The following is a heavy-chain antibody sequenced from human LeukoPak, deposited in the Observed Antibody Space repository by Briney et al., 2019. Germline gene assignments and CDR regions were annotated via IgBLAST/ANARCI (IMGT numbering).Heavy chain of an antibody. Sequence: GGSLRLSCAASGFTFSSYGMHWVRQAPGKGLEWVAVIPYDGSNKYYADSVKGRFTISRDNSKNTLYLQMNSLRAEDTAVYYCAKDPVTTVTGYFDYWGQGTLVTVSS. D-gene: IGHD4-17*01. CDR2: IPYDGSNK. CDR3: AKDPVTTVTGYFDY. J-gene: IGHJ4*02. V-gene: IGHV3-30*18. CDR1: GFTFSSYG.